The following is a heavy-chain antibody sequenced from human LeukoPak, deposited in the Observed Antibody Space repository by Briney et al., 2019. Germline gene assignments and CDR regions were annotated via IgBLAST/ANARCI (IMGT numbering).Heavy chain of an antibody. CDR2: INPHTGDT. CDR1: GYTLTDYY. Sequence: GASVKVSCEASGYTLTDYYLHWVRQAPGQGLEWMGWINPHTGDTHYAQSFQGRVTMTRDTSISTAYMDLIMLRSDDTDVYYCARGSALSQTTGTTFDHWGQGTLVTVSS. D-gene: IGHD4-17*01. V-gene: IGHV1-2*02. J-gene: IGHJ4*02. CDR3: ARGSALSQTTGTTFDH.